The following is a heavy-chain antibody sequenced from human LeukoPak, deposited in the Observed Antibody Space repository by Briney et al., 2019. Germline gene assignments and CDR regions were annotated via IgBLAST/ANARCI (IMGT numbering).Heavy chain of an antibody. Sequence: VASVKVSCKASGYTFTSYYIHWVRQAPGQGLEWMGRIIPILGQTNYALKFQGRVTITADESTSTAYMDLSGLRSEDTAVYYCAKVRGSDAFDIWGQGTMVTVSS. V-gene: IGHV1-69*11. CDR2: IIPILGQT. CDR1: GYTFTSYY. CDR3: AKVRGSDAFDI. J-gene: IGHJ3*02. D-gene: IGHD3-10*01.